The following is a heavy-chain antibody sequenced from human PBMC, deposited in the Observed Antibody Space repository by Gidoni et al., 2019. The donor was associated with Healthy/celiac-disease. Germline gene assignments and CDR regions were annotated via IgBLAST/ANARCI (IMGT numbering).Heavy chain of an antibody. CDR2: IWYDGSNK. V-gene: IGHV3-33*01. CDR3: ARDLWRDSSSSLDY. J-gene: IGHJ4*02. CDR1: GFTFSSYG. Sequence: VVQPGRSLRLSCAASGFTFSSYGMHWVRQAPGTGLEWVAVIWYDGSNKYYADSVEGRFTISRDNSKNTLYLQMNSLRSEDTAVYYGARDLWRDSSSSLDYWGQGTLVTVSS. D-gene: IGHD6-13*01.